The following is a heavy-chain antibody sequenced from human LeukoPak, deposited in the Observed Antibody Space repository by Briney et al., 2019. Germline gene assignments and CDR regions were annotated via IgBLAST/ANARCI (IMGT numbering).Heavy chain of an antibody. V-gene: IGHV4-34*01. CDR1: GGSFSGYY. CDR2: INHSGST. J-gene: IGHJ6*03. Sequence: SETLSLTCAVYGGSFSGYYWSWIRQPPGKGLEWIGEINHSGSTNYNPSLKSRVTISVDTSKNQFSLKLSSVTAADTAVYCCARRYYYYMDVWGKGTTVTVSS. CDR3: ARRYYYYMDV.